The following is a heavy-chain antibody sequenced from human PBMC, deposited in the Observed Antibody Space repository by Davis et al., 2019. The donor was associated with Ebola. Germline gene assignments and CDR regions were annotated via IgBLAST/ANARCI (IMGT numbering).Heavy chain of an antibody. CDR2: INPYSGGT. CDR1: GYTFTGYY. D-gene: IGHD3-10*01. Sequence: ASVKVSCKASGYTFTGYYMHWVRQAPGQGLEWMGRINPYSGGTNYAQKFQGRVTMTRDTSISTAYMELSRLTSDDPAVYYRARLWFGEVGFDYWGQGTLVTVSS. CDR3: ARLWFGEVGFDY. J-gene: IGHJ4*02. V-gene: IGHV1-2*06.